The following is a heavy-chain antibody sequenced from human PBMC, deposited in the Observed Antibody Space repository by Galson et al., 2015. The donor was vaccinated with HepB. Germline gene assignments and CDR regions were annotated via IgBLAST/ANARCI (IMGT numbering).Heavy chain of an antibody. CDR2: INWNGGST. V-gene: IGHV3-20*04. J-gene: IGHJ4*02. Sequence: RLSCAASGFTFDDYGMSWVRQAPGKGLEWVSGINWNGGSTGYADSVKGRFTISRDNAKNSLYLQMNSLRAEDTALYYCARVLRRSVAGHFDYWGQGTLVTVSS. CDR3: ARVLRRSVAGHFDY. D-gene: IGHD6-19*01. CDR1: GFTFDDYG.